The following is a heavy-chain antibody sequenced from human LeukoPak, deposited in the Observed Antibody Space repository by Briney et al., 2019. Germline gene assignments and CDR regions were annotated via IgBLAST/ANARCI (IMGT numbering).Heavy chain of an antibody. D-gene: IGHD5-18*01. Sequence: GRSLRLSCAASGFTFSSYGVHWVRQAPGKGLEWVAVISYDGSNKYYADSVKGRFTISRDNSKNTLYLQMNSLRAEDTAVYYCAKDRWAVDTAMVMDYWGQGTLVTVSS. V-gene: IGHV3-30*18. CDR3: AKDRWAVDTAMVMDY. CDR1: GFTFSSYG. J-gene: IGHJ4*02. CDR2: ISYDGSNK.